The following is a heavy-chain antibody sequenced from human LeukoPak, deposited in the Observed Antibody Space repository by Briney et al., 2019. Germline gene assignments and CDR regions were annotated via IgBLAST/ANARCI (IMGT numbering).Heavy chain of an antibody. J-gene: IGHJ5*02. Sequence: GGSLRLSCAASGFTVSSNYMSWVRQAPGKGLGWVSVIYSCGSTYYADSVKGRFTISRDNSKNTLYLQMNSLRAEDTAVYYCAKGRRMVWDWFDPWGQGTLVTVSS. CDR2: IYSCGST. D-gene: IGHD3-10*01. CDR1: GFTVSSNY. CDR3: AKGRRMVWDWFDP. V-gene: IGHV3-66*03.